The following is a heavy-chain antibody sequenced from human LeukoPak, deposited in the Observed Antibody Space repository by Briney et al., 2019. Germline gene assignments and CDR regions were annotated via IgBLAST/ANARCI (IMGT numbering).Heavy chain of an antibody. Sequence: PGGSLRLSCAVSGFTFSSYSMNWVRQAPGKGLEWVLSISSSSSYIYYADSVKGRFTISRDNAKNSLYLQMNSLRAEDTAVYYCASGIAVADAFDIWGQGTMVTVSS. CDR1: GFTFSSYS. CDR3: ASGIAVADAFDI. J-gene: IGHJ3*02. V-gene: IGHV3-21*01. CDR2: ISSSSSYI. D-gene: IGHD6-19*01.